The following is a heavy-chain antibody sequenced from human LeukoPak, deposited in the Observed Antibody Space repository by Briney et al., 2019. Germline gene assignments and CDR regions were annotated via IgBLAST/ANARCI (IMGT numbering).Heavy chain of an antibody. V-gene: IGHV4-59*01. CDR2: IYYSGST. Sequence: SETLSLTCTVSGGSFSSYYWSWIRQPPGKGLEWIGYIYYSGSTNYNPSLKSRVTISVDTSKNQFSLKLSSVTAADTAVYYCAKPIAAAGTRSYYFDYWGQGTLVTVSS. CDR1: GGSFSSYY. D-gene: IGHD6-13*01. CDR3: AKPIAAAGTRSYYFDY. J-gene: IGHJ4*02.